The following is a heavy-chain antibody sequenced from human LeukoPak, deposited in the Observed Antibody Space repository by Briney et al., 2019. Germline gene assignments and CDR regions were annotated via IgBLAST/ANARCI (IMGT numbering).Heavy chain of an antibody. Sequence: SETLSLTCTVSGYSISSGYYWGWIRQPPGKGLEWIGSFYHSGRTYHNPSLKSRVTISVDTSKNHFSLKLSSVTAADTAVYYCARQVGGASWFDPWGQGTLVTVSS. D-gene: IGHD3-3*01. CDR3: ARQVGGASWFDP. CDR1: GYSISSGYY. J-gene: IGHJ5*02. CDR2: FYHSGRT. V-gene: IGHV4-38-2*02.